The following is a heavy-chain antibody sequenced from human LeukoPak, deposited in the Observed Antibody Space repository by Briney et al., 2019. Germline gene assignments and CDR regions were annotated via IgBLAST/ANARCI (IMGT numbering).Heavy chain of an antibody. D-gene: IGHD2-2*01. J-gene: IGHJ4*02. CDR2: ISGEGIYT. V-gene: IGHV3-23*01. CDR3: AKTYRTSRPFYDY. CDR1: GFTFSNYA. Sequence: PGGSLRLSCAASGFTFSNYAMTWVRQAPGKGRQWVSAISGEGIYTYYIDSVEGRFTTARDNSKHTPFLQMNSLRADDTPVYYCAKTYRTSRPFYDYWGQGIVVTVSS.